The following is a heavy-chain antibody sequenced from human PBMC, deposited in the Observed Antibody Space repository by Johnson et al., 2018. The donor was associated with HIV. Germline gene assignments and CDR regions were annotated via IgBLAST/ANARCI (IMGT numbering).Heavy chain of an antibody. D-gene: IGHD1-26*01. CDR1: GFTFSSYA. V-gene: IGHV3-30*09. CDR3: AKDGMGGNYWYAFDI. CDR2: ISYDGSNK. J-gene: IGHJ3*02. Sequence: QVQLVESGGVVVQPGGSLRLSCAASGFTFSSYAMHWVRQAPGKGLEWVAVISYDGSNKYYADSVKGRFAISRDNSKNTLYLQMNSLRAEDTAVYYCAKDGMGGNYWYAFDIWGQGTMVTVSS.